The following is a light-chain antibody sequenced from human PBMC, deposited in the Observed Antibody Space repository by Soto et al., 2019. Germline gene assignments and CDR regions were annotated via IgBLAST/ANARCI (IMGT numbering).Light chain of an antibody. Sequence: QSVLTQPPSVSGAPAQRVTISCTGSSSNIGAGYDVHWYQHLPGTAPKLLIYGNNYRPSGVPDRFSGSKSGTSASLAITGLQADDEADYYCQSYDNSLTGLHVFGTGTKVTVL. V-gene: IGLV1-40*01. J-gene: IGLJ1*01. CDR1: SSNIGAGYD. CDR2: GNN. CDR3: QSYDNSLTGLHV.